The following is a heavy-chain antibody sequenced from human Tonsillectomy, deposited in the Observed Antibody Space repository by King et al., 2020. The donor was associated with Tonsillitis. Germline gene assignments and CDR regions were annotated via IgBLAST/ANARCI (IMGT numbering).Heavy chain of an antibody. J-gene: IGHJ6*02. CDR2: INNDGSST. CDR1: GFTFSSYW. Sequence: DVQLVESGGGLVQPGGSLRLSCAASGFTFSSYWMYWVRQAPGKGLVWVSRINNDGSSTSYADSVKGRFTISRDNAKNTLYLQMNSLRAEDTAVYYCARGIRSGWSRGGMDVWGQGTTVTVFS. CDR3: ARGIRSGWSRGGMDV. V-gene: IGHV3-74*01. D-gene: IGHD6-19*01.